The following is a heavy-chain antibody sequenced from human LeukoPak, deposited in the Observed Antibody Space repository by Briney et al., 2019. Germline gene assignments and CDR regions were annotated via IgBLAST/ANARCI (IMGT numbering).Heavy chain of an antibody. CDR3: AKAHNWNYYYGMDV. V-gene: IGHV3-43*02. CDR2: ISGDGGST. D-gene: IGHD1-20*01. J-gene: IGHJ6*02. Sequence: GGSLRLSCAASGFTFDDYAMHWVRQAPGKGLEWGSVISGDGGSTYYADSVKGRFTISRDNSKNSLYLQMNSLRTEDTALYYCAKAHNWNYYYGMDVWGQGTTVTVSS. CDR1: GFTFDDYA.